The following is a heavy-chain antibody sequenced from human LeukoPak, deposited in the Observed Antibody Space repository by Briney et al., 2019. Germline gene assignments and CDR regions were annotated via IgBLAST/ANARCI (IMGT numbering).Heavy chain of an antibody. J-gene: IGHJ4*02. Sequence: GGSLRLSCAASGFTFSSYWMSWVRQAPGKGLEWVANIKQDGSEKYYVDSVKGRFTISRDNARKLLYLQMNSLRADDTAVYYCARDIVIRDYYFDYWGQGTLVTVSS. D-gene: IGHD3-9*01. CDR3: ARDIVIRDYYFDY. CDR1: GFTFSSYW. V-gene: IGHV3-7*01. CDR2: IKQDGSEK.